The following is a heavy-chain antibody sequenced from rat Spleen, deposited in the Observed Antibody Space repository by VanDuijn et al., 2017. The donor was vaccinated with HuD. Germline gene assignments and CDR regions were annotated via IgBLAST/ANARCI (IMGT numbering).Heavy chain of an antibody. CDR2: ISTGGGNT. CDR1: GFTFSNYY. J-gene: IGHJ3*01. V-gene: IGHV5-25*01. CDR3: ATTPGRPFAY. Sequence: EAQLVESGGGLVQPGRSMKLSCAASGFTFSNYYMAWVRQSPTKGLEWVAFISTGGGNTYYRDSVKGRFTISRDKAKTTLYLKLDSLRSEDTATYYCATTPGRPFAYWGQGTLVTVSS. D-gene: IGHD5-1*01.